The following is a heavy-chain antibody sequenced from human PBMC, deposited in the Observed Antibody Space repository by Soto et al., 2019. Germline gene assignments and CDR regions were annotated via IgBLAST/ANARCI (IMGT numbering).Heavy chain of an antibody. CDR1: GFTFTNAW. CDR2: IRSKTDGGTT. CDR3: TTEKGY. Sequence: EVQLVESGGGLVKPGESLRLSCAASGFTFTNAWMKWVRQAPGKGLEWVGRIRSKTDGGTTDYAAPVKGRFTISKDDSKNALYVQMNSLKTEDTAIYYCTTEKGYWGQGTLVTVSS. J-gene: IGHJ4*02. V-gene: IGHV3-15*07.